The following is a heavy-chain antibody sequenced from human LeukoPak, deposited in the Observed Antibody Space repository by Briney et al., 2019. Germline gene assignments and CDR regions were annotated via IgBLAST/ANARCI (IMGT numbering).Heavy chain of an antibody. CDR1: GFTFSSYG. V-gene: IGHV3-30*18. CDR2: ISYDGSNE. Sequence: GGSLRLSCAASGFTFSSYGMHWVRQAPGKGLEWVAVISYDGSNEYYADSVKGRFTISRDNSKNTLYLQMNSLRAEDMAVYYCAKTSGWLVYYFDYWGQGTLVTVSS. D-gene: IGHD6-19*01. J-gene: IGHJ4*02. CDR3: AKTSGWLVYYFDY.